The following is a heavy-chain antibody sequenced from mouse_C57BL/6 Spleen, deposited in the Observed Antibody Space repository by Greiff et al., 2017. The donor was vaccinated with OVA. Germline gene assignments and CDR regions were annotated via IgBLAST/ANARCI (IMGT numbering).Heavy chain of an antibody. Sequence: VQLQQPGTELVKPGASVKLSCKASGYTFTSYWMHWVKQRPGQGLEWIGNINPSNGGTNYNEKFKSKATLTVDKSSSTAYMQLSSLTSEDSAVDYCARYDNNGDWFAYWGQGTLVTVSA. J-gene: IGHJ3*01. V-gene: IGHV1-53*01. D-gene: IGHD2-3*01. CDR1: GYTFTSYW. CDR2: INPSNGGT. CDR3: ARYDNNGDWFAY.